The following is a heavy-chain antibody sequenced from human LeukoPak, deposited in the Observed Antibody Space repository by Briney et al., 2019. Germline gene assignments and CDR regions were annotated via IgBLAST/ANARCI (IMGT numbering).Heavy chain of an antibody. V-gene: IGHV5-51*01. J-gene: IGHJ4*02. D-gene: IGHD1-26*01. Sequence: GESLKISCKVSGYRFTTHWIVWVRQMPGKGLEWMGIIYPSDSDTRYSPSFQGQVTVSVDRSISTAYLQWSSLKASDTAMYFCARSLTVASGVDYWGQGTLVTVSS. CDR2: IYPSDSDT. CDR3: ARSLTVASGVDY. CDR1: GYRFTTHW.